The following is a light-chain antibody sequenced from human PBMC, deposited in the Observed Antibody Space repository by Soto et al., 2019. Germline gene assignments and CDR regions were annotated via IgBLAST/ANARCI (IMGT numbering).Light chain of an antibody. J-gene: IGLJ2*01. CDR2: EVT. CDR1: SNDVGSYTY. Sequence: QSALTQPASVSGSPGQSITISCTGTSNDVGSYTYVSWYQQHPGKVPKLIIYEVTKRPSGVPHRFSGSKSGNTASLTISGLQAEDEANYYCSSFTSISTLLFGGGTKLTVL. V-gene: IGLV2-14*01. CDR3: SSFTSISTLL.